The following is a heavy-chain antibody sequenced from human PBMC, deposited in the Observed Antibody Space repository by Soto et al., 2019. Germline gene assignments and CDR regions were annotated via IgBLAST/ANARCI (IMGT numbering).Heavy chain of an antibody. D-gene: IGHD2-21*02. Sequence: QVHLVESGGGVVQPGRSLRLSCEVSGFTFNNYGLHWVRQAPGKRLEWVAVISYDGSEKYYADSVKGRFTISRDNSKYTLLLQLNSLRAEDTALYYCAKDRSPGCGGDCHSASWGQGTLVTVSS. J-gene: IGHJ4*02. V-gene: IGHV3-30*18. CDR3: AKDRSPGCGGDCHSAS. CDR2: ISYDGSEK. CDR1: GFTFNNYG.